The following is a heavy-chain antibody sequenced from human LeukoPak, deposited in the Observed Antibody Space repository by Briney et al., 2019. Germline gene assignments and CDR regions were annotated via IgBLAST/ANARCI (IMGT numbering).Heavy chain of an antibody. Sequence: GASVKVSCKASGYTFTSYGISWVRQAPGQGLEWMRWISAYNGNTNYAQKLQGRVTMTTDTSTSTAYMELRSLRSDDTAVYYCARVHYDYVWGSYRQSYYFDYWGQGTLVTVSS. J-gene: IGHJ4*02. D-gene: IGHD3-16*02. CDR3: ARVHYDYVWGSYRQSYYFDY. V-gene: IGHV1-18*01. CDR2: ISAYNGNT. CDR1: GYTFTSYG.